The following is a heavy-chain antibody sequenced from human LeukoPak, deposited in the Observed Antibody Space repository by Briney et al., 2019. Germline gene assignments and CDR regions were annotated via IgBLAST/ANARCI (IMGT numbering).Heavy chain of an antibody. D-gene: IGHD3-22*01. CDR3: ARVSYYDSSGYYYPNYYYYYMDV. CDR1: GDTFSNYG. J-gene: IGHJ6*03. V-gene: IGHV1-69*06. Sequence: SVKVSCKASGDTFSNYGISWVRQAPGQGLEWMGGIIPIFGSTNYAQKFQGRVTITADKSTSTAYMELSSLRSDGTAVYYCARVSYYDSSGYYYPNYYYYYMDVWGKGTTVTISS. CDR2: IIPIFGST.